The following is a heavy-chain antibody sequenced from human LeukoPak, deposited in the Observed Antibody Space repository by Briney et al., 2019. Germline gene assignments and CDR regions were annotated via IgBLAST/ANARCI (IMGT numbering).Heavy chain of an antibody. V-gene: IGHV3-48*02. Sequence: GGSLRLSCSAPGFIFSTYSMKWVRQAPGKGLEWLSYISSARSTTYYADSVKGRFTISRDSAKSSLYLQMNSLRDEDTAVYYCARVSTDWSLDYWGQGTLVTVSS. CDR3: ARVSTDWSLDY. CDR2: ISSARSTT. CDR1: GFIFSTYS. D-gene: IGHD3-9*01. J-gene: IGHJ4*02.